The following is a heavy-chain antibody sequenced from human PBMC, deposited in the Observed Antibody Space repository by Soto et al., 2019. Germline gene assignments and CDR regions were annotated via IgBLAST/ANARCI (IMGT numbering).Heavy chain of an antibody. V-gene: IGHV1-18*01. CDR2: ISAHNGNT. CDR3: ARGRYGDY. CDR1: GSAFTTYG. Sequence: QVHLVQSGAEVKKPGASVKVSCQASGSAFTTYGITWVRQAPGQGLEWMGWISAHNGNTNYAQKLQGRVTVTRDTSTSTAYMELRSLRSDDTAVYYCARGRYGDYWGQGALVTVSS. D-gene: IGHD1-1*01. J-gene: IGHJ4*02.